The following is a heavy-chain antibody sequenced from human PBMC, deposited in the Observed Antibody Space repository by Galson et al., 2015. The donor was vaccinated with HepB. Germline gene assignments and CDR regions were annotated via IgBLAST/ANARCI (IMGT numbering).Heavy chain of an antibody. Sequence: SVKVSCKASGATLNSYSFSWVRQAPGQGLEWMGGIIPKIGVVSYAPSFQGRLTITADERTGTAYMDLKGLRSDDTAVYYCAMEDSALPGAGHLDHWGQGTHVTVSS. J-gene: IGHJ4*01. CDR3: AMEDSALPGAGHLDH. V-gene: IGHV1-69*10. D-gene: IGHD1-26*01. CDR2: IIPKIGVV. CDR1: GATLNSYS.